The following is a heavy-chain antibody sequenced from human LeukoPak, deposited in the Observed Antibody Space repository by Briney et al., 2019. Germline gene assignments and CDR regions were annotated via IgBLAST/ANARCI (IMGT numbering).Heavy chain of an antibody. V-gene: IGHV3-21*01. J-gene: IGHJ5*02. CDR1: GFTFSNSA. CDR2: IGRTGIDK. Sequence: TGGSLRLSCAASGFTFSNSAMSWVRQAPGKGLEWISSIGRTGIDKYYADSVRGRFTISRDNAKNSLYVQMGSLRADDTAVYYCVRGDSREAWGQGTLVTASS. D-gene: IGHD3-22*01. CDR3: VRGDSREA.